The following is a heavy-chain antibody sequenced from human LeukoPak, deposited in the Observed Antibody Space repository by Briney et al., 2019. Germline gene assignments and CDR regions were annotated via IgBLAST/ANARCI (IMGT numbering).Heavy chain of an antibody. V-gene: IGHV3-21*01. CDR1: GFTFSSYS. CDR3: ARGGITMVRGVITAL. D-gene: IGHD3-10*01. CDR2: ISSSSYI. J-gene: IGHJ4*02. Sequence: PGGSLRLSCAASGFTFSSYSMNWVRQAPGKGLEWVSSISSSSYIYYADSVKGRFTISRDNAKNSLYLQMNSLRAEDTAVYYCARGGITMVRGVITALWGQGTLVTVSS.